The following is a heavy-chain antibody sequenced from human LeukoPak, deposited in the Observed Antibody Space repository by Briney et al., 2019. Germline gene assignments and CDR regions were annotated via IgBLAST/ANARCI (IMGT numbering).Heavy chain of an antibody. CDR3: ARLNAYYYYYYMDV. V-gene: IGHV3-48*01. Sequence: GGSLRLSCVASGFTLSSYTMNWVRQAPGKGLEWVSCISSSSNTIYYADSVKGRFTISRDNAKNSLYLQMNSLRAEDTAVYYCARLNAYYYYYYMDVWGKGTTVTVSS. CDR2: ISSSSNTI. CDR1: GFTLSSYT. J-gene: IGHJ6*03.